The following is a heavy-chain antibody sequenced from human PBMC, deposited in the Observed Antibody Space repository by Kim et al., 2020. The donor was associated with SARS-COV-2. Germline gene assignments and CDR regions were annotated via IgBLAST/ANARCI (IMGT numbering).Heavy chain of an antibody. CDR3: VRGYAGGPFDF. CDR2: INRNGDDT. J-gene: IGHJ4*02. Sequence: GGSLRLSCAASGFTFDDYGMSWVRQVPEKGVEWVSGINRNGDDTGYADSVKGRFRISRDNGKNSLYLQMNSLRAEDTALYHCVRGYAGGPFDFWGQGALV. V-gene: IGHV3-20*01. CDR1: GFTFDDYG. D-gene: IGHD3-16*01.